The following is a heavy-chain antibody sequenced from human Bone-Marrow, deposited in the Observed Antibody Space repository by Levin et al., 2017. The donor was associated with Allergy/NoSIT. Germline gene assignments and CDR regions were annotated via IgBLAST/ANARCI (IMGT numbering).Heavy chain of an antibody. CDR2: IYYSGST. J-gene: IGHJ4*02. CDR1: GGSISSYY. Sequence: NASETLSLTCTVPGGSISSYYWSWIRQPPGKGLEWIGYIYYSGSTNYNPSLKSRVTISVDTSKNQFALKLSSVTAADTAVYYCARCRMGSNSIYYFDYWGQETLVTVSS. CDR3: ARCRMGSNSIYYFDY. V-gene: IGHV4-59*08. D-gene: IGHD4-11*01.